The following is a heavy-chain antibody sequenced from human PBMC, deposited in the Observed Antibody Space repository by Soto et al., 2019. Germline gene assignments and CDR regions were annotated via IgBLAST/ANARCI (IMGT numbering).Heavy chain of an antibody. V-gene: IGHV3-21*01. Sequence: GGSLRLSCAASGFTFSSYSMNWVRQAPGKGLEWVSSISSSSSYIYYADSVKGRFTISRDNAKNSLYLQMNSLRAEDTAVYYCARGNPVYGDDPTNFDYWGQGTLVTVSS. CDR1: GFTFSSYS. D-gene: IGHD4-17*01. J-gene: IGHJ4*02. CDR3: ARGNPVYGDDPTNFDY. CDR2: ISSSSSYI.